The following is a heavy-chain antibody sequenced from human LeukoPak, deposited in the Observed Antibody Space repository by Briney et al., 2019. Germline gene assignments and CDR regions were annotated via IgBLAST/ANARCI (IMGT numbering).Heavy chain of an antibody. Sequence: PSETLSLTCAVSGGSFSGYYWSWIRQPPGKGLEWIGEINHSGSTNYNPSLKSRVTISVDTSKNQFSLKLSSVTAADTAVYYWARGEGYYFDYWGQGTLVTVSS. V-gene: IGHV4-34*01. J-gene: IGHJ4*02. CDR1: GGSFSGYY. CDR2: INHSGST. CDR3: ARGEGYYFDY.